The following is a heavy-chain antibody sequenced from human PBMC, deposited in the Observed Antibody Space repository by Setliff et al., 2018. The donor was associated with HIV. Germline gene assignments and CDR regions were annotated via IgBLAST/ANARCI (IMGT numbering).Heavy chain of an antibody. CDR2: ISGSGGST. J-gene: IGHJ4*02. Sequence: PGGSLRLSCAAFGFTFSSYAMSWVRQAPGKGLEWVSAISGSGGSTYYADSVKGRFTISRDNSKNTLYLQMNSLRAEDTAVYYCARDPPGYGDSNDYWGQGTLVTVSS. CDR3: ARDPPGYGDSNDY. V-gene: IGHV3-23*01. CDR1: GFTFSSYA. D-gene: IGHD4-17*01.